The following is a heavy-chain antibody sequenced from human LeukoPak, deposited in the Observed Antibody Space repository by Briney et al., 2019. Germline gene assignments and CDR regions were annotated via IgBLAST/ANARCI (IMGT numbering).Heavy chain of an antibody. Sequence: GASVKVSCKASGYTFTGYYMHWVRQAPGQGLEWMGWINPNSGGTNYAQKFQGWVTMTRDTYISTAYMELSRLRSDDTAVYYCALGTVAGNRFQFDYWGQGTLVTVSS. D-gene: IGHD6-19*01. J-gene: IGHJ4*02. V-gene: IGHV1-2*04. CDR2: INPNSGGT. CDR1: GYTFTGYY. CDR3: ALGTVAGNRFQFDY.